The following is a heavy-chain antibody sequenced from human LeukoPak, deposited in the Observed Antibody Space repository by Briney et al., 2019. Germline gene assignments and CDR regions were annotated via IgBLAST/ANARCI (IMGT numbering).Heavy chain of an antibody. J-gene: IGHJ4*02. CDR3: TAQEDYGDYDD. D-gene: IGHD4-17*01. Sequence: GGSLRLSCAASGFTFSNAWMSWVRQAPGKGLEWAGRIKSKTDGGTTDYAAPVKGRFTISRDDSKNTLYLQMNSLKTEDTAVYYCTAQEDYGDYDDWGQGTLVTVSS. V-gene: IGHV3-15*01. CDR1: GFTFSNAW. CDR2: IKSKTDGGTT.